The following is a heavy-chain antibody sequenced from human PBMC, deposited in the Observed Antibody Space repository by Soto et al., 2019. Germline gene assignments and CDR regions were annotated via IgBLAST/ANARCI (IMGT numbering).Heavy chain of an antibody. J-gene: IGHJ5*02. D-gene: IGHD2-2*01. CDR1: GGSISSSSYY. CDR3: ASTYCSSTSCYLTTWNNWFDP. V-gene: IGHV4-39*01. Sequence: SETLSLTCTVSGGSISSSSYYWGWIRQPPGKGLEWIGSIYYSGSTYYNPSLKSRVTISVDTSKNQFSLKLSSVTAADTAVYYCASTYCSSTSCYLTTWNNWFDPWGQGTLVTVSS. CDR2: IYYSGST.